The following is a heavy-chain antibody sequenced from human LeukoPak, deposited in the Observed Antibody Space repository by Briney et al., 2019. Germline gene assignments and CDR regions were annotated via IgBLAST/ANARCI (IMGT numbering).Heavy chain of an antibody. D-gene: IGHD1-26*01. Sequence: GGSLRLSCEASGFTFSSYSMTWVRQAPGKGLEWVSYISRSSSTIYYADSVKGRFTISRDNAKNSLYLQMNSLRAEDTAVYYCARDVSGGDSGSYGFDYWGQGTLVTVSS. J-gene: IGHJ4*02. V-gene: IGHV3-48*04. CDR3: ARDVSGGDSGSYGFDY. CDR1: GFTFSSYS. CDR2: ISRSSSTI.